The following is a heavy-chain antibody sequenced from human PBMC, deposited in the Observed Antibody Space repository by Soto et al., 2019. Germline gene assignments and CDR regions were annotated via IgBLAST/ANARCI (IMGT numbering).Heavy chain of an antibody. CDR2: ISAYNGNT. CDR1: GYTFTSYG. Sequence: QVHLVQSGAEVKKPGASVKVSCEASGYTFTSYGISWVRQAPGQGLECMGWISAYNGNTNYAQKLQGRVTMTTDTSTSTAYMELRSLRSDDTAVYYCARVMRFRQQLGDDAFDIWGQGTMVTVSS. D-gene: IGHD6-13*01. V-gene: IGHV1-18*01. CDR3: ARVMRFRQQLGDDAFDI. J-gene: IGHJ3*02.